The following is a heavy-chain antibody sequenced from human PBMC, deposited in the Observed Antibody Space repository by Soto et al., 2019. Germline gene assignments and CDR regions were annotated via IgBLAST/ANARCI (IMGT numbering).Heavy chain of an antibody. Sequence: QVQLVESGGGVVQPGTSLRLSCVGSGFTFRSYVIHWVRQAPGKGLEWVALTSYDGSNNFYGDSVKGRFTISRHNSRNTVELQMDSLRFEDTALYYCARWGTTGGLDVCGQVTLVSVSS. CDR2: TSYDGSNN. J-gene: IGHJ4*02. D-gene: IGHD3-16*01. CDR1: GFTFRSYV. V-gene: IGHV3-33*05. CDR3: ARWGTTGGLDV.